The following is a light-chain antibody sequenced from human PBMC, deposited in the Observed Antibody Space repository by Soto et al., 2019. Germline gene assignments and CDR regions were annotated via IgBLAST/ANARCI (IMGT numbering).Light chain of an antibody. CDR2: GAS. J-gene: IGKJ1*01. CDR3: QQYAGSPWT. Sequence: ETVLTQSPGTLSLSPGERATLSCRASQTIRSNYLAWYRQTPGQAPRLLIYGASNRATGIADRFSGSGSGTDFTLIISRLEPEAFALYYCQQYAGSPWTFGQGTKVEIK. CDR1: QTIRSNY. V-gene: IGKV3-20*01.